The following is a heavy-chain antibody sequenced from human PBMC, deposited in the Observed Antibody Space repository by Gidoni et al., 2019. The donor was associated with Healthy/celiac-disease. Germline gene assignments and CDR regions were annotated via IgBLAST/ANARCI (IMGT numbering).Heavy chain of an antibody. J-gene: IGHJ4*02. D-gene: IGHD6-19*01. CDR2: IYYSGST. CDR1: GGPISSSSYY. Sequence: QLQLQESGPGLVKPSETLSLTCTVAGGPISSSSYYWGWIRQPPGKGLEWIGSIYYSGSTYYNPSLKSRVTISVDTSKNQFSLKLSSVTAADTAVYYCARLGSSGWYADRFDYWGQGTLVTVSS. CDR3: ARLGSSGWYADRFDY. V-gene: IGHV4-39*01.